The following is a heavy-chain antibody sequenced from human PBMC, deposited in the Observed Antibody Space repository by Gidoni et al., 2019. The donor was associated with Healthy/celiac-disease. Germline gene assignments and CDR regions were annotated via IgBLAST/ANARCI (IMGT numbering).Heavy chain of an antibody. CDR1: VGSISSGGYS. Sequence: QLQLQESGSGLVKPSQTLSLTCAVSVGSISSGGYSWSWIRQPPGKGLEWIGYIYHSGSTYYNPSLKSRVTISVDRSKNQFSLKLSSVTAADTAVYYCARAARGRSGYSYGAFDYWGQGTLVTVSS. V-gene: IGHV4-30-2*01. J-gene: IGHJ4*02. CDR3: ARAARGRSGYSYGAFDY. CDR2: IYHSGST. D-gene: IGHD5-18*01.